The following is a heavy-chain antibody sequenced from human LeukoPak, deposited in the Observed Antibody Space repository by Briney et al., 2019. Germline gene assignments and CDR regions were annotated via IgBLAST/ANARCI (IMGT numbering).Heavy chain of an antibody. CDR3: AKDYLSYYGSGRYFDY. V-gene: IGHV3-23*01. CDR2: ISGSGGST. D-gene: IGHD3-10*01. CDR1: GFTFSSYA. Sequence: GGSLRLSCAASGFTFSSYAMSWVRQAPGKGLEWVSAISGSGGSTYYADSVKGRFTISRDNSKNTLYLQMNSLRAEDTAVYYCAKDYLSYYGSGRYFDYWGQGTLVTVSS. J-gene: IGHJ4*02.